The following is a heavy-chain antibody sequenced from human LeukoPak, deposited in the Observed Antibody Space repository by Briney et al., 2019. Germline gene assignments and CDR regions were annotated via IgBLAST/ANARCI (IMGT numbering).Heavy chain of an antibody. CDR3: ARVSDYDSSGYDDAFDI. Sequence: GGSLRLSCAASGFTFSDYYMSWIRQAPGKGLEWVSYISSSGSTIYYADSVMGRLTISRDNAKNSLYLQMNSLRAEDTAVYYCARVSDYDSSGYDDAFDIWGQGTMVTVSS. CDR2: ISSSGSTI. CDR1: GFTFSDYY. V-gene: IGHV3-11*01. J-gene: IGHJ3*02. D-gene: IGHD3-22*01.